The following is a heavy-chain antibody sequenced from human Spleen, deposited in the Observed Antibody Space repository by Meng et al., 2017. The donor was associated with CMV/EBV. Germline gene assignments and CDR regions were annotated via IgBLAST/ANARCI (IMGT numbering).Heavy chain of an antibody. J-gene: IGHJ4*02. Sequence: GGSLRLSCAVSGFAVSSDFMTWVRQAPGKGLEWVSVLLTGGITYYADSVKGRFTISRDNSKNIVYLEMNSLRREDTAVYYCARDAMVRGVPLDYWGQGTLVTVSS. CDR2: LLTGGIT. CDR1: GFAVSSDF. CDR3: ARDAMVRGVPLDY. V-gene: IGHV3-66*02. D-gene: IGHD3-10*01.